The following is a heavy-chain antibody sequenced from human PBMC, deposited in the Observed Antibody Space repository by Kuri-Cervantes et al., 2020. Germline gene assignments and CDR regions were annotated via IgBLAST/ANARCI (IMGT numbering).Heavy chain of an antibody. CDR1: GGSFSGYY. J-gene: IGHJ4*02. D-gene: IGHD2-15*01. V-gene: IGHV4-34*01. Sequence: ETLSLTCAVYGGSFSGYYWSWIRQPPGKGLEWIGEINHSGSTNYNPSLKSRVTISVDTSKNQFSLKLSSVTAADTAVYFCARVFCSGGSCYSPDYWGQGTLVTVSS. CDR3: ARVFCSGGSCYSPDY. CDR2: INHSGST.